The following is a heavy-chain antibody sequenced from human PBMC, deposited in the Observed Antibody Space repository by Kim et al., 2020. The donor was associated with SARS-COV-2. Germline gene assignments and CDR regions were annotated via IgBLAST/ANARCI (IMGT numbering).Heavy chain of an antibody. CDR2: ISAYNGNT. CDR1: GYTFTSYG. D-gene: IGHD3-10*01. J-gene: IGHJ6*02. CDR3: ARDRTGLLWFGEIPYYYYGMDV. Sequence: ASVKVSCKASGYTFTSYGISWVRQAPGQGLEWMGWISAYNGNTNYAQKLQGRVTMTTDTSTSTAYMELRSLRSDDTAVYYCARDRTGLLWFGEIPYYYYGMDVWGQGTTVTVSS. V-gene: IGHV1-18*01.